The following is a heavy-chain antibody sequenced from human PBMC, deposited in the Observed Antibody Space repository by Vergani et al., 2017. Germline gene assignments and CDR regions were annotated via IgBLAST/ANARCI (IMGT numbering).Heavy chain of an antibody. V-gene: IGHV1-46*03. CDR3: ARTDPIVVVTEDAFDI. D-gene: IGHD2-21*02. CDR1: GYPFTSYY. Sequence: QVQLVQSGAEVKKPGASVKVSCKASGYPFTSYYMHWVRQAPGQGLEWMGIINPSGGSTSYAQKFQGRVTMTRDTSTSTVYMELSSLRSEDTAVYYCARTDPIVVVTEDAFDIWGQGTMVTVSS. J-gene: IGHJ3*02. CDR2: INPSGGST.